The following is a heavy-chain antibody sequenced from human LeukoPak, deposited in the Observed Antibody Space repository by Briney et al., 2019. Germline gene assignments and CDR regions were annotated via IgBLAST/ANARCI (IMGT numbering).Heavy chain of an antibody. V-gene: IGHV4-34*01. J-gene: IGHJ6*03. CDR1: GGSFSDYF. D-gene: IGHD3-16*02. CDR2: INHSGTT. Sequence: PSETLSLTCGVYGGSFSDYFWSWIRQPPGKGLEWIGEINHSGTTNYNSSLKSRVTIAVDTSKNQFSLRLSSVTAADTGVYFCAREKRRSYHRMGDYMDVWGKGTTVTVSS. CDR3: AREKRRSYHRMGDYMDV.